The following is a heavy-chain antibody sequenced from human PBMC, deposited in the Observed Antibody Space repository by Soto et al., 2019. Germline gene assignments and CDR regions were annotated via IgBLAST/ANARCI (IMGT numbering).Heavy chain of an antibody. CDR2: MNTNTNTT. J-gene: IGHJ4*02. D-gene: IGHD4-17*01. Sequence: WVRPAPRKVLEWIGWMNTNTNTTDSAEVFEGRVTLTTDTSTSTAYMELRSLRSDDTAVYYCARGLGCVEFADYCYFDYWGQGSLVTVCS. V-gene: IGHV1-18*01. CDR3: ARGLGCVEFADYCYFDY.